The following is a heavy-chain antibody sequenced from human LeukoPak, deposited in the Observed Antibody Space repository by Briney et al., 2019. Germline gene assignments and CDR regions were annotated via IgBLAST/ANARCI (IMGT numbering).Heavy chain of an antibody. Sequence: GAPVKVSCKASGGTFNTYAITWVRQAPGQGLEWLGGIVPMFDTTNYGQKFQGRLTITADPSTSTAYMELSSLRSEDTAVYYCASGPFLTFDHTPEGYYHYYMDVWGPGTTVTTSS. CDR1: GGTFNTYA. D-gene: IGHD1-14*01. CDR2: IVPMFDTT. J-gene: IGHJ6*03. CDR3: ASGPFLTFDHTPEGYYHYYMDV. V-gene: IGHV1-69*13.